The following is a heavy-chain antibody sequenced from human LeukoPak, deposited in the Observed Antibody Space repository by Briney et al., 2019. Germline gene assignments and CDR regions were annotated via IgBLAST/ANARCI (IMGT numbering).Heavy chain of an antibody. CDR1: GYTFSGSY. Sequence: ASVKVSCKASGYTFSGSYIHWVRQAPGQGLEWMGRINPNSGGTNYAQKFQGRVTMTRDTSISTAYMELSRLRSDDTAVYYCARDPGSGWYGPAGHYYYYYMDVWGKGTTVTVSS. CDR2: INPNSGGT. D-gene: IGHD6-19*01. V-gene: IGHV1-2*06. CDR3: ARDPGSGWYGPAGHYYYYYMDV. J-gene: IGHJ6*03.